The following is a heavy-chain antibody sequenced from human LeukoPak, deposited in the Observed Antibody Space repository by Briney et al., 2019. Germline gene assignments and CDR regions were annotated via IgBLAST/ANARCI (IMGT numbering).Heavy chain of an antibody. CDR2: ILHSGNT. V-gene: IGHV4-4*02. CDR3: ATYGDFPYCFHY. J-gene: IGHJ4*02. CDR1: GGSISNGNW. Sequence: KPSETLSLTCTVSGGSISNGNWWSWVRQPPGKGLEWIGEILHSGNTNYNPSLKSRVTISVDKSKNQFSLKLSSVTAADTAEYYCATYGDFPYCFHYWGQGALVTVSS. D-gene: IGHD2-21*02.